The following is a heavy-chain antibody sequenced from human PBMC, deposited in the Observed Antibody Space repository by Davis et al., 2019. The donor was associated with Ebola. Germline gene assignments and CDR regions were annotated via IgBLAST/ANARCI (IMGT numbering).Heavy chain of an antibody. Sequence: GESLKISCAASGFTFSSYTMNWVRQAPGKGLEWVSSISSTSNYIYYAESMKGRFTISRDNAKNSLYLQMNSLRAEDTAVYYCARDLPRSYYYYGMDVWGKGTTVTVSS. CDR1: GFTFSSYT. J-gene: IGHJ6*04. CDR3: ARDLPRSYYYYGMDV. CDR2: ISSTSNYI. V-gene: IGHV3-21*01.